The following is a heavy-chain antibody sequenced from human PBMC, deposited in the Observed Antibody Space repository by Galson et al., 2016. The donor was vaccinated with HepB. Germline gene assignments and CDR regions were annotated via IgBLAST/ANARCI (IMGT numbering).Heavy chain of an antibody. J-gene: IGHJ4*02. D-gene: IGHD1-14*01. V-gene: IGHV3-30-3*01. CDR3: ARGAHRIAYFDY. CDR2: ISYDGSNK. Sequence: SLRLSCAASGFTFSSFTMHWVRQAPGKGLEWVAVISYDGSNKYYADSVKGRFTISRDISKNTLYLQRNSLRAEDTAVYYCARGAHRIAYFDYWGQGTLVTVSS. CDR1: GFTFSSFT.